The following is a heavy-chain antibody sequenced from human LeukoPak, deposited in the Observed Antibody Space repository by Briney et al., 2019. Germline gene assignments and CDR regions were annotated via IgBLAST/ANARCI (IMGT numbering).Heavy chain of an antibody. V-gene: IGHV3-74*01. CDR2: INSDGSST. D-gene: IGHD3-22*01. CDR3: ARGYYDTSGYYGEGFDY. CDR1: GFTFSSYW. Sequence: TGGSLRLSCAASGFTFSSYWMHWVRQAPGKGLVWVSRINSDGSSTSYADSVKGRFTISRDNAKNTLYLQMNSLRAEDTAMYYCARGYYDTSGYYGEGFDYWGQGTLVTVSS. J-gene: IGHJ4*02.